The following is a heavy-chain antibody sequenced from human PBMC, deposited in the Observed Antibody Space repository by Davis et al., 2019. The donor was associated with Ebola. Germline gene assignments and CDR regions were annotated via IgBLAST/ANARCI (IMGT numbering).Heavy chain of an antibody. CDR2: MNPNSGNT. CDR3: ARGYCSGGSCSLDAFDI. D-gene: IGHD2-15*01. Sequence: ASVKVSCKASGYTFTSYDINWVRQATGQGLEWMGWMNPNSGNTGYAQKFQGRVTMTRNTSISTAYMELSSLRSEDTAVYYCARGYCSGGSCSLDAFDIWGQGTMVTVSS. J-gene: IGHJ3*02. V-gene: IGHV1-8*01. CDR1: GYTFTSYD.